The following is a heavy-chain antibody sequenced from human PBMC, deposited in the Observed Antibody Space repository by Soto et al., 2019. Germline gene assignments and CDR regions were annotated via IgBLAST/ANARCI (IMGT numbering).Heavy chain of an antibody. CDR2: IYYSGST. CDR3: ATYGSGTYKPTTFDY. D-gene: IGHD3-10*01. Sequence: QVQLQESGPGLVNPSQTLSLTCTVSGGSISSGGYYWSWIRQHPGKGLEWIGYIYYSGSTYYNPSLKSRVTISVDTSNNQFSLKLSSVTAADTAVYYCATYGSGTYKPTTFDYWGQGTLVTVSS. J-gene: IGHJ4*02. CDR1: GGSISSGGYY. V-gene: IGHV4-31*03.